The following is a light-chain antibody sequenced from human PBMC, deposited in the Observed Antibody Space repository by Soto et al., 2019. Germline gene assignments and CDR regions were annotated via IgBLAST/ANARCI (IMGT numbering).Light chain of an antibody. CDR1: NSDVGGYNY. CDR3: SSYTSSSTVV. J-gene: IGLJ3*02. Sequence: QSVLTQPPSASGSPGQSVTISCTGTNSDVGGYNYVSWYQQHPGKVPKLMISEVSNRPSGVSNRFSGSKSGNTASLTISGLQAEDEADYYCSSYTSSSTVVFGGGTKLTVL. V-gene: IGLV2-14*01. CDR2: EVS.